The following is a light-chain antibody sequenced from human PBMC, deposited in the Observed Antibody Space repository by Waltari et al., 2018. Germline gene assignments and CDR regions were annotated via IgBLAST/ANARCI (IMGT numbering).Light chain of an antibody. J-gene: IGLJ1*01. V-gene: IGLV2-14*01. CDR3: SSYTTTNTFV. Sequence: QSALTQPASVSGSPGQSITISCTGSTTDVGAYDFVAWYQQHPGKAPPLMVFDVTHRPSWISNRFSCSKSGDTASLTISGLQAEDEAYYYCSSYTTTNTFVFGTGTNVTVV. CDR2: DVT. CDR1: TTDVGAYDF.